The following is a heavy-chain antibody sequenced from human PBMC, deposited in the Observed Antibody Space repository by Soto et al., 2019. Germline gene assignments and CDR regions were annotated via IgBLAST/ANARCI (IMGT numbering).Heavy chain of an antibody. Sequence: GGSLRLSCAASGFTFSTYSMNWVRQAPGKGLEWVSSISGSGNYTHYADFLRGRFTISRDNAKASLYLQMNSLRAEDTAVYYCAREGINNYNEYYFDSWGQGTVVTVSS. CDR1: GFTFSTYS. CDR2: ISGSGNYT. CDR3: AREGINNYNEYYFDS. D-gene: IGHD4-4*01. V-gene: IGHV3-21*01. J-gene: IGHJ4*02.